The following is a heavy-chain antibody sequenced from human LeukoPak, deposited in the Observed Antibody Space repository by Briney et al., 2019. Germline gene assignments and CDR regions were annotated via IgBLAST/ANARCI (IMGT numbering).Heavy chain of an antibody. D-gene: IGHD3/OR15-3a*01. V-gene: IGHV3-53*01. CDR3: ASRPGWTTTDY. J-gene: IGHJ4*02. CDR2: IYSGGST. Sequence: GGSLRLSCAASGFTVSSNYMTWVRQAPGKGLEWVSVIYSGGSTYYADSVKGRFTISRDSSKNTLYLQMNSLRAEDTAVYYCASRPGWTTTDYWGQGTLVTVSS. CDR1: GFTVSSNY.